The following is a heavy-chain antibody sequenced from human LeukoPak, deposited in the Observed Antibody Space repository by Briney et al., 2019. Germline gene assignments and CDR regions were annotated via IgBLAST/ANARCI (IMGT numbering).Heavy chain of an antibody. Sequence: PSETLSLTCTASGGSISSSTYYWDWIRQPPGKGLEWIGSIYYSGSTYYNPSLKSRVTISVDTSKNQFSLKLTSVTAADTAVYYCARACPDAFDIWGQGTMVTVPS. CDR2: IYYSGST. CDR3: ARACPDAFDI. CDR1: GGSISSSTYY. D-gene: IGHD2-2*01. J-gene: IGHJ3*02. V-gene: IGHV4-39*01.